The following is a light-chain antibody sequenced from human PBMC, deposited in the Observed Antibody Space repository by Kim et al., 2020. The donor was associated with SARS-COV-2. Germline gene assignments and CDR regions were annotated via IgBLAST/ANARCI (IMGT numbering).Light chain of an antibody. Sequence: DIQMTQFPSSLSASVGDRVTISCLASQTIRNYLNWYQQKSGKPPKLLIYATSALQSGVPSRFSGSGSGTEFTLTISSLQPEDFADYYCQQSYSTPYTVGQGTKLEI. V-gene: IGKV1-39*01. CDR3: QQSYSTPYT. CDR1: QTIRNY. CDR2: ATS. J-gene: IGKJ2*01.